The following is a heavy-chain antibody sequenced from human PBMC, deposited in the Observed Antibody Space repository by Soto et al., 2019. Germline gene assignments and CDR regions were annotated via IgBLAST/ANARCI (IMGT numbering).Heavy chain of an antibody. D-gene: IGHD1-26*01. CDR3: AKNQGVELVPLATVDWFDP. CDR1: GFIFENLG. J-gene: IGHJ5*02. V-gene: IGHV3-23*01. Sequence: PGGSLRLSCAASGFIFENLGMSWVRQAPGKGLEWISSISGSGFKKYYADSVKGRFTISRDNSKSTVYMELNNLSAEDTAVYHCAKNQGVELVPLATVDWFDPWGQGTLVTVSS. CDR2: ISGSGFKK.